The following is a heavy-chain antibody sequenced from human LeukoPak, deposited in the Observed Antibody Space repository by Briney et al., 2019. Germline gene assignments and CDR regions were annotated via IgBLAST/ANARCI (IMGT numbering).Heavy chain of an antibody. CDR2: IYYSGST. D-gene: IGHD3-22*01. CDR1: GGSISSYY. Sequence: PSETLSLTCTVSGGSISSYYWSWIRQPPGKGLEWIGYIYYSGSTNYNPSLKSRVTISVDTSKNQFSLKLSSVTAADTAVYYCARHESDYYDSSGYLPPNWYFDLWGRGTLVTVSS. V-gene: IGHV4-59*08. CDR3: ARHESDYYDSSGYLPPNWYFDL. J-gene: IGHJ2*01.